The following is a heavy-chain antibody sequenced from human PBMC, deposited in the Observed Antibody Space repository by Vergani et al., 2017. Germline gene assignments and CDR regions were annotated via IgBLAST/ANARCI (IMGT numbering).Heavy chain of an antibody. CDR3: ASCSTSCYEGFAGQPYVSS. Sequence: EVQLVESGGGLIQPGGSLPLSSPPSLFTFSTYYMRWVRQAPAHALEWVSVIYSGGSTYYADSVKGRFTISRHNSKNTLYLQMNSLRAEDTAVYYCASCSTSCYEGFAGQPYVSSWGQGTLVTVSS. CDR1: LFTFSTYY. V-gene: IGHV3-53*04. J-gene: IGHJ4*02. D-gene: IGHD2-2*01. CDR2: IYSGGST.